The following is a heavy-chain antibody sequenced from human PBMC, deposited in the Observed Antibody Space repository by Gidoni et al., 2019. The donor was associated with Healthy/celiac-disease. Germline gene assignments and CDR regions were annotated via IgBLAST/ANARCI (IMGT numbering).Heavy chain of an antibody. J-gene: IGHJ4*02. CDR2: IYYSGST. Sequence: SGGYYWSWIRQHPGKGLEWIGYIYYSGSTYYNPSLKSRVTISVDTSKNQFSLKLSSVTAADMAVYYCARAGLGSGWLFDYWGQGTLVTVSS. V-gene: IGHV4-31*02. D-gene: IGHD6-19*01. CDR1: SGGYY. CDR3: ARAGLGSGWLFDY.